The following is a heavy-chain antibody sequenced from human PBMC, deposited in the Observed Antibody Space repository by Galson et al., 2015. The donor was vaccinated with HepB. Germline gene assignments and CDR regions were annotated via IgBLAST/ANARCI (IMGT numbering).Heavy chain of an antibody. V-gene: IGHV3-15*01. CDR3: ARDDSSVFDY. CDR2: IKSKTDGGTT. Sequence: SLRLSCAASGFTFSNAWMSWVRQAPGKGLEWVGRIKSKTDGGTTDYAAPVKGRFTISRDDSKNTLYLQMNSLKTEDTAVYYCARDDSSVFDYWGQGTLVTVSS. J-gene: IGHJ4*02. CDR1: GFTFSNAW. D-gene: IGHD2-21*02.